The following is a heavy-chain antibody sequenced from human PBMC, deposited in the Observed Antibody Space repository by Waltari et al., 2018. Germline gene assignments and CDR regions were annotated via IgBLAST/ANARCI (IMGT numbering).Heavy chain of an antibody. CDR2: IYYSGST. CDR3: ARDRYCTGGVCYLYWYFDL. Sequence: QLQLQESGPGLVKPSETLSLTCTVSGGSISSSSYYWGWIRQPPGKGLEWIGSIYYSGSTYYNPSLKRRVTISVDTSKNQFSLKLSSVTAADTAVYYCARDRYCTGGVCYLYWYFDLWGRGTLVTVSS. V-gene: IGHV4-39*07. J-gene: IGHJ2*01. D-gene: IGHD2-8*02. CDR1: GGSISSSSYY.